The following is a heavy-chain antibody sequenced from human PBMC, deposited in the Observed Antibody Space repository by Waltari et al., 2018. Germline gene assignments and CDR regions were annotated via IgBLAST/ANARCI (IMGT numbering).Heavy chain of an antibody. CDR2: IYYSGST. V-gene: IGHV4-30-4*08. J-gene: IGHJ4*02. CDR3: ARATRGVATIIDY. CDR1: GGSISSGDYY. D-gene: IGHD5-12*01. Sequence: QVQLQESGPGLVKPSQTLSLTCTVSGGSISSGDYYWSWIRQPPGKGLEWIGYIYYSGSTYYNPALKSRVTISVDTSKNQFSLKLSSVTAADTAVYYCARATRGVATIIDYWGQGTLVTVSS.